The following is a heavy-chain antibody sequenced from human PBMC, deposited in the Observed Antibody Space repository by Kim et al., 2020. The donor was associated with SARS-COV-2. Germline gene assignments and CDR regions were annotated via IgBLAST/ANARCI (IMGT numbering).Heavy chain of an antibody. V-gene: IGHV3-33*06. CDR2: IWYDGSNK. D-gene: IGHD3-22*01. CDR1: GFTFSSYA. J-gene: IGHJ4*01. Sequence: GGSLRLSCAASGFTFSSYAMHWVRQAPGKGLEWVAVIWYDGSNKYYADSVKGRFTISRENSKNTLYLQMNSRREEDTAVYYCAKGGQRYYYDNSGAFDY. CDR3: AKGGQRYYYDNSGAFDY.